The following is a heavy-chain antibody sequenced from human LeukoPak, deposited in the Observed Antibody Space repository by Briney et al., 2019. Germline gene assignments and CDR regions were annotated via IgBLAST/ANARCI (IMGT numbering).Heavy chain of an antibody. CDR2: IKSSNT. J-gene: IGHJ4*02. CDR3: ARVPDWTYVPDY. CDR1: GGSISSDRFY. Sequence: SETLSHTCTVSGGSISSDRFYWTWVRQPAGKRLEWIGRIKSSNTNYNPSLKSRVNISVDTSTNQFSLKLSSLTAADTAVYYCARVPDWTYVPDYWGQGTLVTVSS. V-gene: IGHV4-61*02. D-gene: IGHD3-16*01.